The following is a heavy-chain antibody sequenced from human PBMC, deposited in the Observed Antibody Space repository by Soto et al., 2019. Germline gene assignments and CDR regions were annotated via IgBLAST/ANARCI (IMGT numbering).Heavy chain of an antibody. V-gene: IGHV3-74*01. CDR3: GRVRWGGMDV. CDR1: GFTFSSYW. D-gene: IGHD3-16*01. CDR2: INSDGSST. Sequence: EVQLVESGGGLVQPGGSLRLSCAASGFTFSSYWMHWVRQAPGKGLVWVSRINSDGSSTSYADSVKGRFTISRDNAKSTRYLQRNSLRAEYTAGYYCGRVRWGGMDVWGQGTAVTVS. J-gene: IGHJ6*02.